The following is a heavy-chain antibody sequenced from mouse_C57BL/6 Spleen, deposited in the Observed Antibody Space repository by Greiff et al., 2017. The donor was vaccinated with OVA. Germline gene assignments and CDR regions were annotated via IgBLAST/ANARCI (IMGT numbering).Heavy chain of an antibody. CDR2: INPNNGGT. Sequence: VQLKESGPELVKPGASVKIPCKASGYTFTDYNMDWVKQSHGKSLEWIGDINPNNGGTIYNQKFKGKATLTVDKSSSTAYMELRSLTSEDTAVYYCARSGYYGSSTAWFAYWGQGTLVTVSA. CDR3: ARSGYYGSSTAWFAY. D-gene: IGHD1-1*01. J-gene: IGHJ3*01. CDR1: GYTFTDYN. V-gene: IGHV1-18*01.